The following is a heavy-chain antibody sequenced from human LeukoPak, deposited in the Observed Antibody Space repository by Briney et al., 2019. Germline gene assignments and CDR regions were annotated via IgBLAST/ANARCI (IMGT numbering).Heavy chain of an antibody. V-gene: IGHV1-8*03. D-gene: IGHD2-21*01. CDR2: MNPNSGNT. J-gene: IGHJ3*02. CDR1: GYTFTSYD. CDR3: AKRLRGGGGEYAFDI. Sequence: LRASVKVSCKASGYTFTSYDITWVRQATGQGLEWMGWMNPNSGNTGYAQKFQGRVTITRNTSIGTAYMELSSLRSEDTAVCYCAKRLRGGGGEYAFDIWGQGTMVTVSS.